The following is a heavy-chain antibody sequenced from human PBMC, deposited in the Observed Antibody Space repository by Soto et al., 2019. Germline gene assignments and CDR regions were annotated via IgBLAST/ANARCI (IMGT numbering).Heavy chain of an antibody. Sequence: LSLTCFVSGYSITAGGYYWSWIRHHPGKGLEWIGSFYSSGSIIYNPSLRSRVSISGDTSSNQFSMSLTSVTAADTARYYCARMYSSGSGWFHPWGQGTLVTVS. D-gene: IGHD6-19*01. J-gene: IGHJ5*02. CDR2: FYSSGSI. V-gene: IGHV4-31*03. CDR3: ARMYSSGSGWFHP. CDR1: GYSITAGGYY.